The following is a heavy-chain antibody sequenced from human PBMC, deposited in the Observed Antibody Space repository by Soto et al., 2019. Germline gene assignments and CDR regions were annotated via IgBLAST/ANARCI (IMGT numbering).Heavy chain of an antibody. Sequence: GGSLRLSCAASGFTFSSYGMHWVRQAPGKGLEWVAVISYDGSNKYYADSVKGRFTISRDNSKNTLYLQMNSLRAADTAVYYCARGGRYSSGWYRRNKNWFDPWGQGTLVTVSS. D-gene: IGHD6-19*01. J-gene: IGHJ5*02. CDR3: ARGGRYSSGWYRRNKNWFDP. CDR2: ISYDGSNK. CDR1: GFTFSSYG. V-gene: IGHV3-30*03.